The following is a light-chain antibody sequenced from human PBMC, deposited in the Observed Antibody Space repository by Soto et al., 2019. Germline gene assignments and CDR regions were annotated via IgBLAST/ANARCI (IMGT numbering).Light chain of an antibody. V-gene: IGLV1-40*01. CDR3: QSYDSSLSGWV. CDR1: SSNIGAGYD. Sequence: QSVLTQPPSVSGAPGQRVTISCTGRSSNIGAGYDVHWYQQLPGTAPKLLIYGNSNRPSGVPDRFSGSKSGTSASLAITGLQAEHEADYYCQSYDSSLSGWVFGGGTTVTVL. J-gene: IGLJ3*02. CDR2: GNS.